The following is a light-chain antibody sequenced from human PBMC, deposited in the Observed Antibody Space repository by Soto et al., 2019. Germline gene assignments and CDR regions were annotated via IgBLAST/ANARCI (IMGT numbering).Light chain of an antibody. V-gene: IGLV1-51*02. CDR2: ETN. CDR1: SSNIGNNF. J-gene: IGLJ2*01. Sequence: QSVLTQPPSVSAAPGQTVTISCSGSSSNIGNNFVSWYQQFPGTAPKLLIYETNHRPSGIPDRISGSKSGTSATLGITGLQPGDEADYYCGAWDGSLSAVVFGGGTKVTVL. CDR3: GAWDGSLSAVV.